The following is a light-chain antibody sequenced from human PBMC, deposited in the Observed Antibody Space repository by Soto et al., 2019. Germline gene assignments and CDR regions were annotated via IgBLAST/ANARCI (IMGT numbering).Light chain of an antibody. CDR1: SNNY. CDR3: NSYAGNNNVL. J-gene: IGLJ2*01. V-gene: IGLV2-8*01. CDR2: EVT. Sequence: QSVLTQPPSASGSLGQSVTISCTGFSNNYVSWYQQHPGKAPKLMIYEVTKLPSGVPDRFSGSKSGDTASLTVSGLQAEDEADYYCNSYAGNNNVLFGGGTKLTVL.